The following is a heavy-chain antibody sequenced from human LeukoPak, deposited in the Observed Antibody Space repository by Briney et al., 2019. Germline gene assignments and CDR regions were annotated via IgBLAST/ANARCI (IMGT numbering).Heavy chain of an antibody. Sequence: PGRSLRLSCAASGFTFSSYAMHWVRQAPGKGLEWVAVISYDGSNKYYADSVKGRLTISRDNSKNTLYLQMNSLRAEDTAVYYCAREPTTVSPPGWGQGTLVTVSS. D-gene: IGHD4-11*01. CDR1: GFTFSSYA. J-gene: IGHJ4*02. CDR2: ISYDGSNK. V-gene: IGHV3-30-3*01. CDR3: AREPTTVSPPG.